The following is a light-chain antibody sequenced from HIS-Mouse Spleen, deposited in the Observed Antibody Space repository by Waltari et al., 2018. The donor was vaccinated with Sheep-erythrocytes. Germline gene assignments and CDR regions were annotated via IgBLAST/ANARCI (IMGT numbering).Light chain of an antibody. V-gene: IGLV2-11*01. CDR1: TSALGGSNY. CDR3: CSYAGSYNHV. J-gene: IGLJ1*01. Sequence: QSALTQPRSVSGSPGQPVTIPCTGTTSALGGSNYVSWYQQHPGKAPKLMIYDVSKRPSGVPDRFSGSKSGNTASLTISGLQAEDEADYYCCSYAGSYNHVFATGTKVTVL. CDR2: DVS.